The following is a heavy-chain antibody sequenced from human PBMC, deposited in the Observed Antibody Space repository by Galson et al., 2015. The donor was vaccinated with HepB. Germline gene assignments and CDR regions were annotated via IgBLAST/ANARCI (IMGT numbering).Heavy chain of an antibody. D-gene: IGHD3-16*01. J-gene: IGHJ3*01. V-gene: IGHV3-23*01. Sequence: SLRLSCAASGFTFYVYTMNWVRQAPGKGLEWVSAIRGSGTGTYYADSVKGRFTISRDDSKNTVFLQLNSLRAEDTAIYYCAKDSGFGGEHYWGQGTMVTVSS. CDR2: IRGSGTGT. CDR1: GFTFYVYT. CDR3: AKDSGFGGEHY.